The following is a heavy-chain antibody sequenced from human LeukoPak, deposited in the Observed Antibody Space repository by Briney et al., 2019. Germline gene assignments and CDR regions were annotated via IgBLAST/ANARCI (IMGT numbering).Heavy chain of an antibody. CDR1: GFTFSSYA. Sequence: GGSLRLSCAASGFTFSSYAMHWVRQAPGKGLEWVAVTWYDGSNKYYADSVKGRFTISRDNSKNTLYLQMNSLRAEDTAVYYCARDQGTYYYDSSGYISGIFDYWGQGTLVTVSS. D-gene: IGHD3-22*01. CDR2: TWYDGSNK. CDR3: ARDQGTYYYDSSGYISGIFDY. V-gene: IGHV3-33*08. J-gene: IGHJ4*02.